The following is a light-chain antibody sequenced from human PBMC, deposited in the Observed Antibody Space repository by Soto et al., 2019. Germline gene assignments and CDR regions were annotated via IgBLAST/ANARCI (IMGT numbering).Light chain of an antibody. J-gene: IGLJ7*02. V-gene: IGLV2-23*01. CDR3: SSYTGSRV. CDR1: SSDVGSYNL. CDR2: EGS. Sequence: QSVLTQPASVSGSPGQSITISCTGTSSDVGSYNLVSWYQQHPGKAPKLMIYEGSKRPSGVSNRFSGSKSGNTASLTISGLRSEDEAPYYCSSYTGSRVFGGGTPLTAL.